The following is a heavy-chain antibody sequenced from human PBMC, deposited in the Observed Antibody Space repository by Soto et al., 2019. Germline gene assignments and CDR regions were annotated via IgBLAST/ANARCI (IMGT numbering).Heavy chain of an antibody. D-gene: IGHD2-21*01. J-gene: IGHJ5*02. CDR2: VTGSGGQI. Sequence: SLRLSCAASGFTISTFAMTWVRQAPGKGLECVSGVTGSGGQIHYADSVKGRFTISKDNSKNTLYLQMSNLREEDTALYYCAKDAVYKDGLWLMDSWGQGILVTVSS. CDR3: AKDAVYKDGLWLMDS. V-gene: IGHV3-23*01. CDR1: GFTISTFA.